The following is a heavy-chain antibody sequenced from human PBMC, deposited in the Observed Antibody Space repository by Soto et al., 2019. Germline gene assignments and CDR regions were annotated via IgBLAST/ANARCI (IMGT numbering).Heavy chain of an antibody. Sequence: PSETLSLTCAVYGGTFSAYYWSWIRQPPGKGLEWIGQINHSGSTDYTPSLKSRVTMSVDTSKNQFSLKLSSVTAADTAAYYCAGGSEMAANGENWFDPWGQGTLVTVSS. D-gene: IGHD6-19*01. CDR3: AGGSEMAANGENWFDP. V-gene: IGHV4-34*01. J-gene: IGHJ5*02. CDR2: INHSGST. CDR1: GGTFSAYY.